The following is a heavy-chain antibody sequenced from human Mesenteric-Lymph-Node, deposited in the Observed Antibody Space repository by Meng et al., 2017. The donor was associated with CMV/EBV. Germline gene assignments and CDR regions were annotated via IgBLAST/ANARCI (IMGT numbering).Heavy chain of an antibody. CDR1: GFSLTSGMR. Sequence: SGPTLVKPTQTLTLTCTFSGFSLTSGMRVSWIRQPPGKALEWLARIDWDDDKFYSTSLKTRLTISKDTSKNQVVLIMTNMDPVDTATYYCARTALTYSSGCYYFDYWGQGTLVTVSS. CDR2: IDWDDDK. V-gene: IGHV2-70D*14. J-gene: IGHJ4*02. D-gene: IGHD6-19*01. CDR3: ARTALTYSSGCYYFDY.